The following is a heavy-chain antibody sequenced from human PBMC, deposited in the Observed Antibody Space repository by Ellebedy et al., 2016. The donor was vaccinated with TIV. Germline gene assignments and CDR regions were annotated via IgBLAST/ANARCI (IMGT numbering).Heavy chain of an antibody. D-gene: IGHD2/OR15-2a*01. Sequence: MPGGSLRLSCTVSGGSISSGDYYWSSIRQPPGKGLEWIGYIYYSGTTYYNPSLKSTFTISVETSKNQFSLKLSSVTAADTAVYYCARHSKLFLCFFDYWGQGTLVTVSS. CDR3: ARHSKLFLCFFDY. J-gene: IGHJ4*02. V-gene: IGHV4-39*01. CDR2: IYYSGTT. CDR1: GGSISSGDYY.